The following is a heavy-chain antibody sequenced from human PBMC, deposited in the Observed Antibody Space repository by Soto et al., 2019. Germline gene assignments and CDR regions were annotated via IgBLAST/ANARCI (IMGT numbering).Heavy chain of an antibody. Sequence: PGGSLRLSCAASGFTFSSYSMNWVRQAPGKGLEWVSSISSSSSYIYYADSVKGRFTISRDNAKNSLYLQMNSLRAEDTAVYYCARAWKTPNAFDIWGQGTMVTVSS. D-gene: IGHD1-1*01. CDR1: GFTFSSYS. J-gene: IGHJ3*02. V-gene: IGHV3-21*01. CDR3: ARAWKTPNAFDI. CDR2: ISSSSSYI.